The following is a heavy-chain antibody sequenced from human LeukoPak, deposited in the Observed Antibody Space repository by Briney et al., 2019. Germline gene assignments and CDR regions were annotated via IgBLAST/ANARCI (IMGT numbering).Heavy chain of an antibody. CDR3: TRDAFGGVIAPYFHD. D-gene: IGHD3-16*02. J-gene: IGHJ4*02. Sequence: GGSLRLSCVAFGFTFDDSDLSWVRQVPGKGLEWVCGLNWNGDKTGYADSVKGRFIISRDNAKNSLYLQMNSLRAEDTALYYCTRDAFGGVIAPYFHDWGQGTRVTVSS. CDR1: GFTFDDSD. CDR2: LNWNGDKT. V-gene: IGHV3-20*04.